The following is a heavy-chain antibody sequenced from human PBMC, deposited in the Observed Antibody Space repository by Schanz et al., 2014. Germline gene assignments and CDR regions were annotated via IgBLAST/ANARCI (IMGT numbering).Heavy chain of an antibody. CDR3: AKKGGDYGSGSYQIIDD. CDR1: GFTFSSYT. J-gene: IGHJ4*02. CDR2: IGGSGSDT. Sequence: EVQLVESGGGLVKPGDSLRLSCAASGFTFSSYTMKWVRQAPGKGLEWVSYIGGSGSDTYYADSVRGRFTISRDNSKNMLYLQMNSLRADDTAVYYCAKKGGDYGSGSYQIIDDWGQGTLVTVSS. V-gene: IGHV3-23*04. D-gene: IGHD3-10*01.